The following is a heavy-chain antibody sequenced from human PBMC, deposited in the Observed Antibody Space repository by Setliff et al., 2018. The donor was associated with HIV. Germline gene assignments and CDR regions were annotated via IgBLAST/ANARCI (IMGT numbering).Heavy chain of an antibody. D-gene: IGHD3-3*01. CDR3: TRARSPYYNFWSGYFFDH. V-gene: IGHV3-15*01. J-gene: IGHJ4*02. CDR2: IKSRTVTETT. CDR1: GFTFSKAW. Sequence: GGSLRLSCAAAGFTFSKAWMSWFRQTPGKGLEWVGRIKSRTVTETTDVAAPVKGRFTISRDDSQNMVYLQMNSLKTEDTAMYYCTRARSPYYNFWSGYFFDHWGQGTLVTVSS.